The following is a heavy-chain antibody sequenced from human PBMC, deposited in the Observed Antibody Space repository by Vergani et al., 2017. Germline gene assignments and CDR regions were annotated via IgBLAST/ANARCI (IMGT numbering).Heavy chain of an antibody. CDR1: GGSFSGYY. CDR3: ARGLRPRRSGWTSAHFDY. CDR2: VNHRGRT. Sequence: QVQLQQWGAGLLKPSETLSLTCAVYGGSFSGYYWSWIRQSPGKGLEWIGEVNHRGRTNYNPSLKRRVTISGDTSKNQFSLRLTSVTAADTAVYYCARGLRPRRSGWTSAHFDYWAQGTLVTVSS. J-gene: IGHJ4*02. V-gene: IGHV4-34*01. D-gene: IGHD6-19*01.